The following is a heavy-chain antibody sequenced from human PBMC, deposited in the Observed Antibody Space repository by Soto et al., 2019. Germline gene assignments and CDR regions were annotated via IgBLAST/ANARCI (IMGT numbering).Heavy chain of an antibody. V-gene: IGHV1-8*01. J-gene: IGHJ4*02. CDR2: MNPNSGNT. CDR1: GYTFTSYD. Sequence: QVQLVQSGAELKKPGASVKVSCKASGYTFTSYDINWVRQATGQGLEWLGWMNPNSGNTGYAQKYQGRGTMTRNTSIGTAYMELSSLRSEDTAVYYCASAIEVASTGFDSGGQGTMVTVSS. D-gene: IGHD6-19*01. CDR3: ASAIEVASTGFDS.